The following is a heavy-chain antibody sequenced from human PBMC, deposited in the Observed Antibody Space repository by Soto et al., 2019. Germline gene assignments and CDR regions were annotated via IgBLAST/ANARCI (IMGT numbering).Heavy chain of an antibody. D-gene: IGHD2-15*01. CDR2: IIPILGIA. CDR1: GGTFSSYS. Sequence: QVQLVQSGAEVKKPGSSVKVSCKASGGTFSSYSISWVRQAPGQGLEWMGRIIPILGIANYAQKFQGRVTMTAXKXTXTTXMELSGLRSEDTAVYYCARAGYSRVVVAATSGWYSDYGMDVWGQGPTVTVSS. J-gene: IGHJ6*02. V-gene: IGHV1-69*02. CDR3: ARAGYSRVVVAATSGWYSDYGMDV.